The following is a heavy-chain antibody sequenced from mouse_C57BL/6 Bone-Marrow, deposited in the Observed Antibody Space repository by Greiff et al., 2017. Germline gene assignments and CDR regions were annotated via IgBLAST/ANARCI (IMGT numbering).Heavy chain of an antibody. CDR1: GFTFSSYA. Sequence: EVQGVESGGGLVKPGGSLKLSCAASGFTFSSYAMSRVRQTPDKRLEWVATISDGGSYTYYPDNVKGRFTISRDNAKNTLYLQMSHLKSDDTAMYYCARDPDSYYPPWFAYWGQGTLVTVSA. CDR2: ISDGGSYT. J-gene: IGHJ3*01. CDR3: ARDPDSYYPPWFAY. D-gene: IGHD2-12*01. V-gene: IGHV5-4*01.